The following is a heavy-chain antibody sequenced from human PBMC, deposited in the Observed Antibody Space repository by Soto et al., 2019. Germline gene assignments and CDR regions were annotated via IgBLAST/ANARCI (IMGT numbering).Heavy chain of an antibody. D-gene: IGHD2-2*01. V-gene: IGHV1-18*04. CDR3: ARDVGYSSTWEI. J-gene: IGHJ3*02. Sequence: RASVKVSCKASGYTFTGYYMHWVRQAPGQGLEWMGWISAYNGNTNYAQKLQGRVTMTTDTSTSTAYMELRSLRSDDTAVYYCARDVGYSSTWEIWGQGTMVTVSS. CDR2: ISAYNGNT. CDR1: GYTFTGYY.